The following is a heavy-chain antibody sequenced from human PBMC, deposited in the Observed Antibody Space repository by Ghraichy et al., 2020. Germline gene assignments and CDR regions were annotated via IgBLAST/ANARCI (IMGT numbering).Heavy chain of an antibody. CDR1: GFTVSSHN. CDR2: IYSGGNT. D-gene: IGHD5-18*01. Sequence: GGSLRLSCATSGFTVSSHNMSWVRQAPGKGLECVSVIYSGGNTYYADSVKSRFTISRDNSKNTLYVQMNSLSAEDTAVYYCARGGYSYRFDPLGQGTLATVSS. CDR3: ARGGYSYRFDP. V-gene: IGHV3-53*01. J-gene: IGHJ5*02.